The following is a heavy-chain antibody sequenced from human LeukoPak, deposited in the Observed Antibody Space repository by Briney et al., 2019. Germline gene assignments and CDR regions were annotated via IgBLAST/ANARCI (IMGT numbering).Heavy chain of an antibody. CDR2: IYYSGST. V-gene: IGHV4-31*03. CDR1: GGSISSGGYY. CDR3: ASSPRADYSNPFDY. D-gene: IGHD4-11*01. J-gene: IGHJ4*02. Sequence: SETLSLTCTVSGGSISSGGYYWSWIRQHPGKGLEWIGYIYYSGSTYYNPSLKSRVTISVDTSKNQFSLKLSSVTAADTAVYYCASSPRADYSNPFDYWGQGTLVTVSS.